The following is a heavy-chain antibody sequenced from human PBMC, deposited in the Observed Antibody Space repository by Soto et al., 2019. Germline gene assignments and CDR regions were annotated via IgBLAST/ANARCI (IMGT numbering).Heavy chain of an antibody. Sequence: SVKVSCKASGGTFSSYAISWVRQAPGQGLEWMGGIIPIFGTANYAQKFQGRVTITADESTSTAYMELSSLRSEDTAVYYCARPRGYYYGMDVWGQGTTVTVSS. CDR3: ARPRGYYYGMDV. J-gene: IGHJ6*02. V-gene: IGHV1-69*13. CDR1: GGTFSSYA. CDR2: IIPIFGTA.